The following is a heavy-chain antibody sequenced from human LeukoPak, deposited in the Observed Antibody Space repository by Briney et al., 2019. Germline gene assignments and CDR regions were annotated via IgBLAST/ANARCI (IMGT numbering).Heavy chain of an antibody. CDR1: GGSISSGSYY. V-gene: IGHV4-61*02. Sequence: SETLSLTCTVSGGSISSGSYYWSWIRQPAGKGLEWIGRIYTSGSTNYNPSLKSRVTISVDTSKNRFSLKLSSVTAADTAVYYCARSITIFGVVPFDYWGQGTLVTVSS. D-gene: IGHD3-3*01. CDR3: ARSITIFGVVPFDY. J-gene: IGHJ4*02. CDR2: IYTSGST.